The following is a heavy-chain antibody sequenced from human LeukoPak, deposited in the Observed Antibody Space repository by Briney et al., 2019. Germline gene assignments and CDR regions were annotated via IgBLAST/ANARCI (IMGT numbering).Heavy chain of an antibody. D-gene: IGHD5-12*01. Sequence: GGSLRLSCAASGFTVSSNYMNWVRQAPGKGLEWVSIIYSGGSTFYADSVKGRFTISRDNSQNTLYLQMNSLRAEDTAVYYCAKDPYGGYPLVYFDYWGQGTLVTVSS. CDR3: AKDPYGGYPLVYFDY. V-gene: IGHV3-53*05. CDR1: GFTVSSNY. CDR2: IYSGGST. J-gene: IGHJ4*02.